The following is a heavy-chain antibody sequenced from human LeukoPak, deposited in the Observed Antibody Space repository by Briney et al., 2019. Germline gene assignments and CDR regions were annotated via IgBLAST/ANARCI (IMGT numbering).Heavy chain of an antibody. D-gene: IGHD4-23*01. J-gene: IGHJ3*02. CDR1: GGSISSYY. V-gene: IGHV4-59*08. Sequence: SETLSLTCTVSGGSISSYYWSWIRQPPGKGLEWIGYIYYSGSTNYNPSLKSRVTISVDTSKNQFSLKLSSVTAADTAVYYCARHPVVWDYGGTSGEGAFDIWGQGTMVTVSS. CDR3: ARHPVVWDYGGTSGEGAFDI. CDR2: IYYSGST.